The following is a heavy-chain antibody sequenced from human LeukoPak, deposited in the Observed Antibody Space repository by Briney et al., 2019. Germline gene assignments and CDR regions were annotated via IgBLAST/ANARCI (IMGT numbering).Heavy chain of an antibody. CDR2: ISAYNGNT. CDR3: ARRCSSTSCYRVWDY. J-gene: IGHJ4*02. CDR1: GYTFTSYG. V-gene: IGHV1-18*01. Sequence: ASVKVSCKASGYTFTSYGISWVRQAPGQGLEGMGWISAYNGNTNYAQKLQGRVTMTTDTSTSTAYMELRSLRSDDTAVYYCARRCSSTSCYRVWDYWGQGPLVTVSS. D-gene: IGHD2-2*01.